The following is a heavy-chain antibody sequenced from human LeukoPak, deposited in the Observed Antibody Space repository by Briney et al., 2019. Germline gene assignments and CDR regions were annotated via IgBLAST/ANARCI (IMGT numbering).Heavy chain of an antibody. J-gene: IGHJ3*02. D-gene: IGHD3-22*01. V-gene: IGHV1-2*02. CDR3: AREGSQSYYYDSSGYSGAFDI. Sequence: ASVKVSCKASGYTFTGYYMRWVRQAPGQGLEWMGWINPNSGGTNYAQKFQGRVTMTRDTSISTAYMELSRLRSDDTAVYYCAREGSQSYYYDSSGYSGAFDIWGQGTMVTVSS. CDR2: INPNSGGT. CDR1: GYTFTGYY.